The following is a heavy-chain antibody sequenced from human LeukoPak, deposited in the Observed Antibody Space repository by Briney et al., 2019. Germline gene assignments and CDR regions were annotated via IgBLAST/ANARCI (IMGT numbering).Heavy chain of an antibody. Sequence: SETLSLTCTVSGGSISSYYWSWIRQPPGKGLEWIGYIYYSGSTNYNPSLKSRVTISVDTSKNQFSLKLSSVTAADTAVYYCARVEKGLFEYWGQGTLVTVSS. CDR1: GGSISSYY. D-gene: IGHD1-1*01. CDR2: IYYSGST. J-gene: IGHJ4*02. V-gene: IGHV4-59*01. CDR3: ARVEKGLFEY.